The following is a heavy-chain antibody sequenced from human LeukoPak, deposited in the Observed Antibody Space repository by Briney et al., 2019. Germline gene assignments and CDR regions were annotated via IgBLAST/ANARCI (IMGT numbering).Heavy chain of an antibody. Sequence: GGSLRLSCAASGFTFSSFWMHWVRQAPGKGPVWVSRINHDGSSTTYADSVKGRFTISRDSAKNTLYLQMNSLRAEDTAVYYCARDLDAGGLDYWGQGTLVTVSS. D-gene: IGHD3-16*01. V-gene: IGHV3-74*01. CDR2: INHDGSST. CDR1: GFTFSSFW. CDR3: ARDLDAGGLDY. J-gene: IGHJ4*02.